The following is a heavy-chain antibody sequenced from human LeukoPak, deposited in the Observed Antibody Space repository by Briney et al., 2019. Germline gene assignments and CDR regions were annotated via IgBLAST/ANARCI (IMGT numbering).Heavy chain of an antibody. CDR2: INWDGGST. CDR1: GFTFDEYG. CDR3: ARDSFSGSSLDY. D-gene: IGHD1-26*01. J-gene: IGHJ4*02. Sequence: PGGSLRLSCAASGFTFDEYGMSWVRQAPGKGLEWVSSINWDGGSTAYADSVQGRLTISRDNAKNSLHLRMKSLRAEDTALYYCARDSFSGSSLDYWGQGTLVTVSS. V-gene: IGHV3-20*04.